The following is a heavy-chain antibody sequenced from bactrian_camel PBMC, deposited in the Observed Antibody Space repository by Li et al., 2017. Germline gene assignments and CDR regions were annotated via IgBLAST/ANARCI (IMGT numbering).Heavy chain of an antibody. J-gene: IGHJ4*01. D-gene: IGHD1*01. CDR2: IYSHDEKT. Sequence: QVQLVESGGGSVQTGGSLRLSCKVSGYTYSTSCMGWFRQAPGKEREGVAVIYSHDEKTTYADSVKDRFTISQDTTENTDYLRMNSLKPEDSAMYYYAAVEREQMTGVVYCSESGAYNRWGQGTQVT. CDR1: GYTYSTSC. CDR3: AAVEREQMTGVVYCSESGAYNR. V-gene: IGHV3S26*01.